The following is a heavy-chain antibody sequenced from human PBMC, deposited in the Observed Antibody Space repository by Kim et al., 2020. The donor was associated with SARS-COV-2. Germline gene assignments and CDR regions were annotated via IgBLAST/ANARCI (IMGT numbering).Heavy chain of an antibody. V-gene: IGHV3-23*01. Sequence: GGSLRLSCASSGLTFSSYVMRWVRQAPGKGLEWVSSIGPGGGGTYYADSVKGRFTISRDNSKNTLYLQMNTLRAEDTAIYYCTTGVTAGPAASDYWGQGTLVSVSS. CDR3: TTGVTAGPAASDY. J-gene: IGHJ4*02. D-gene: IGHD2-2*01. CDR2: IGPGGGGT. CDR1: GLTFSSYV.